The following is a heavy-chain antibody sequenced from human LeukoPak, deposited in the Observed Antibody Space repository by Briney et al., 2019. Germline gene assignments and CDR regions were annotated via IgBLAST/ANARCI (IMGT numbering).Heavy chain of an antibody. CDR1: GYTFTSYG. J-gene: IGHJ4*02. CDR3: ARVLKWFGESYFDY. V-gene: IGHV1-18*01. Sequence: ASVKVSCKASGYTFTSYGISWVRQAPGQGLEWMGWISAYNGNTNYAQKLQGRVTMTTDTSTSTAYMELRSLRSDDTAVYYCARVLKWFGESYFDYWGQGTLVTVSS. CDR2: ISAYNGNT. D-gene: IGHD3-10*01.